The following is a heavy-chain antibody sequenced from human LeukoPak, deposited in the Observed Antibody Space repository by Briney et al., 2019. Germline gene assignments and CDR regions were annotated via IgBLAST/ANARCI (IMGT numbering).Heavy chain of an antibody. CDR2: IKQDGSEK. CDR3: ARDGSSGWYGNDAFDI. J-gene: IGHJ3*02. V-gene: IGHV3-7*01. D-gene: IGHD6-19*01. CDR1: GFTFSSYW. Sequence: GGSLRLSCAASGFTFSSYWMSWVRQAPGKGLEWVANIKQDGSEKYYVDSVKGRFTISRDNAKNSLYLQMNSLRAEDTAVYYCARDGSSGWYGNDAFDIRGQGTMVTVSS.